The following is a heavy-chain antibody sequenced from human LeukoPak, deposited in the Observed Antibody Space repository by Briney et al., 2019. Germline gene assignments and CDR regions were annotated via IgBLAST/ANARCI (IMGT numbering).Heavy chain of an antibody. D-gene: IGHD2-2*01. V-gene: IGHV3-7*02. J-gene: IGHJ4*02. CDR2: IKQDGSVE. Sequence: PGGSLRLSCAASGSTFSNYGMHCVRQAPAQRLDWLANIKQDGSVEQYVDSVKGRFTISRDNAKNSLYLQMNSLRAEDTAVYYCATTSRSITWDYWGQGTLVTVSS. CDR3: ATTSRSITWDY. CDR1: GSTFSNYG.